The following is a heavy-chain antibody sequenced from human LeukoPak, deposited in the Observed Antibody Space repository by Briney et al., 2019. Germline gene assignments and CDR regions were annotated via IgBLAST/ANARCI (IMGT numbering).Heavy chain of an antibody. V-gene: IGHV3-30*18. Sequence: PGRSLRLSCAASGFTFSSYGMHWVRQAPGKGLGWVAVIWYGGSNKYYADSVKGRFTISRDNSKNTLYLQMNSLRAEDTAVYYCAKAADYSQGPMDVWGKGTTVTVSS. CDR3: AKAADYSQGPMDV. CDR1: GFTFSSYG. J-gene: IGHJ6*03. D-gene: IGHD6-25*01. CDR2: IWYGGSNK.